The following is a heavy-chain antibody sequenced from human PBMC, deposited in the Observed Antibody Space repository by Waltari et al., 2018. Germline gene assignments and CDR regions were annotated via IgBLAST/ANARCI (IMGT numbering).Heavy chain of an antibody. CDR3: ARARRGYYDSSGYT. CDR1: GGSFSGYS. CDR2: INHSGST. J-gene: IGHJ5*02. Sequence: QVQLQQWGAGLLKPSETLSLTCAVYGGSFSGYSWRWVRQPPGKGLEWIGEINHSGSTNYNPSLKSRVTISVDTSKNQFSLKLSSVTAADTAVYYCARARRGYYDSSGYTWGQGTLVTVSS. D-gene: IGHD3-22*01. V-gene: IGHV4-34*01.